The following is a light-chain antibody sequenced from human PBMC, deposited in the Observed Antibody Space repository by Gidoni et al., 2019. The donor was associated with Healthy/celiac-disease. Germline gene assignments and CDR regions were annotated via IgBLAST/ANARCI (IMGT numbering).Light chain of an antibody. CDR2: DAS. Sequence: EIVLTQSPATLSLSPGERATLSCRASQSVSSYLAWYQQKPGQAPMLLIYDASSRASGIPARFSGGWAGTFFPHTSSSVDPDVFVFYYCQRRSNWPLTFGGGTKVEIK. CDR3: QRRSNWPLT. CDR1: QSVSSY. V-gene: IGKV3-11*01. J-gene: IGKJ4*01.